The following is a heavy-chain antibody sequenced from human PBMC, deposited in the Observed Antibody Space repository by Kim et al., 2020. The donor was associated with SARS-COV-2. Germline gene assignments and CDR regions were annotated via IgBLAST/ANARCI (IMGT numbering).Heavy chain of an antibody. J-gene: IGHJ4*02. CDR1: GGSISSSSYY. CDR2: IYYSGST. Sequence: SGTLSLTCTVSGGSISSSSYYWGWIRQPPGKGLEWIGSIYYSGSTYYNPSLKSRVTISVDTSKNQFSLKLSSVTAADTAVYYCARHATTVTTNLATSLDYWGQGTLVTVSS. CDR3: ARHATTVTTNLATSLDY. V-gene: IGHV4-39*01. D-gene: IGHD4-17*01.